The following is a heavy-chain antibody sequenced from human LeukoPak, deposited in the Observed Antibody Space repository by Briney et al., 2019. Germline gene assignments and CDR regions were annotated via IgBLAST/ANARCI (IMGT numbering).Heavy chain of an antibody. CDR2: INHSGST. J-gene: IGHJ6*02. CDR3: ARGDGYSYGYIRPDYYYGMDV. V-gene: IGHV4-34*01. D-gene: IGHD5-18*01. CDR1: GGSFSGYY. Sequence: SETLSLTCAVYGGSFSGYYWSWIRQPPGKGLEWIGEINHSGSTNYNPSLKSRVTISVDTSKNQFSLKLSSVTAADTAVYYCARGDGYSYGYIRPDYYYGMDVWGQGTTVTVSS.